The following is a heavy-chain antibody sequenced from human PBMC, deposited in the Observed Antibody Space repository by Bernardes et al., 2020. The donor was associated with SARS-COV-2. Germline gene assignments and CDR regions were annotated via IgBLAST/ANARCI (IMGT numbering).Heavy chain of an antibody. V-gene: IGHV4-31*03. CDR1: GGSISSGGYY. Sequence: SETLSLTCTVSGGSISSGGYYWSWIRQHPGKGLEWIGYIYYSGSTYYNPSLKSRVTISVDTSKNQFSLKLSSVTAADTAVYYCARAAGYCSGGSCYSFHYFDYWGQGTLVTVSS. J-gene: IGHJ4*02. CDR2: IYYSGST. D-gene: IGHD2-15*01. CDR3: ARAAGYCSGGSCYSFHYFDY.